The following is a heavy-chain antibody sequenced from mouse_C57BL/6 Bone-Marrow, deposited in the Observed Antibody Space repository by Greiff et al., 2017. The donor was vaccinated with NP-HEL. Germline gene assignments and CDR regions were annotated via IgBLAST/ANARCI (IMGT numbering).Heavy chain of an antibody. CDR2: IRSKSNNYAT. J-gene: IGHJ2*01. D-gene: IGHD4-1*01. Sequence: GGGLVQPKGSLKLSCAASGFSFNTYAMNWVRQAPGKGLEWVARIRSKSNNYATYYADSVKDRFTISRDDSESMLYLQMNNLKTEDTAMYYCVSRLGRGTFDYWGQGTTLTVSS. CDR1: GFSFNTYA. CDR3: VSRLGRGTFDY. V-gene: IGHV10-1*01.